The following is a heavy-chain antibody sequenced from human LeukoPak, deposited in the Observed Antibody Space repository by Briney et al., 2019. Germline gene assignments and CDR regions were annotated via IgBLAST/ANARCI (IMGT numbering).Heavy chain of an antibody. CDR2: INYSGST. D-gene: IGHD5-24*01. Sequence: SETLSLTCTVSGDSISNYYWNWIRQPPGKGLEWIGCINYSGSTNYNPSLKSRVTISIDTSKKQSSLKLTSVTAADTAVYYCAGDTYGSDYWGQGTLVTVSS. CDR1: GDSISNYY. J-gene: IGHJ4*02. V-gene: IGHV4-59*01. CDR3: AGDTYGSDY.